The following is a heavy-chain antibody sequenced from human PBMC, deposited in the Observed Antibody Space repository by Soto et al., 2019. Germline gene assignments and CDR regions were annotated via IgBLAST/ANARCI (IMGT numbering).Heavy chain of an antibody. D-gene: IGHD1-7*01. CDR1: GGTFSSYA. J-gene: IGHJ6*02. CDR3: ARWVGITGTTQNRDYYYYYGMDV. CDR2: IIPILGTA. V-gene: IGHV1-69*13. Sequence: SVKVSCKASGGTFSSYAISWVRQAPGQGLEWMGGIIPILGTANYAQKFQGRVTITADESTSTAYMELSSLRSEDTAVYYCARWVGITGTTQNRDYYYYYGMDVWGQGTTVTVSS.